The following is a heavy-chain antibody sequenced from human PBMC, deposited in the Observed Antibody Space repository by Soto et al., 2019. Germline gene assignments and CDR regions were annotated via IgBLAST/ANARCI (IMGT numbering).Heavy chain of an antibody. CDR2: IIPIFVTP. V-gene: IGHV1-69*01. D-gene: IGHD3-22*01. CDR3: ATPGHYDNGGYYRPFDY. CDR1: GGTFSSYA. J-gene: IGHJ4*02. Sequence: HVQLVQSGAEVKKPGSSVKVSCKASGGTFSSYAISWVRQAPGQGLEWMGGIIPIFVTPKYAQKFQGRVTIIADESTTTAYMELTSLRSEDTAVYYCATPGHYDNGGYYRPFDYWLQGTLVTVSS.